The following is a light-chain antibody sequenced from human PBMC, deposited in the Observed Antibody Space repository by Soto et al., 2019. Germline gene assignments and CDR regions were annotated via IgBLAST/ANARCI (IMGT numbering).Light chain of an antibody. J-gene: IGKJ2*01. CDR3: QQYGSSPQYT. Sequence: EIVLTQSPGTLSLSPGERATLSCRASQSVSSSYLAWYQQKPGQAPRLLIYGASSRATGIPDRFSGSGSGTDFTLTISRLEPEDFAVYYCQQYGSSPQYTFGQVTKLEIK. CDR1: QSVSSSY. CDR2: GAS. V-gene: IGKV3-20*01.